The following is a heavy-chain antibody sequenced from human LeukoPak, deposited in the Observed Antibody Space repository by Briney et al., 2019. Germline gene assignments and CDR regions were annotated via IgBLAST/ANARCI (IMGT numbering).Heavy chain of an antibody. CDR2: IYYSGST. V-gene: IGHV4-39*07. Sequence: SETLSLTCTVSGGSISSSSYYWGWIRQPPGKGLEWIGSIYYSGSTYYNPSLKSRVTISVDTSKNQFSLRLSSVTAADTAVYYCARSNGDYEGGMDVWGQGTTVTVSS. CDR3: ARSNGDYEGGMDV. J-gene: IGHJ6*02. CDR1: GGSISSSSYY. D-gene: IGHD4-17*01.